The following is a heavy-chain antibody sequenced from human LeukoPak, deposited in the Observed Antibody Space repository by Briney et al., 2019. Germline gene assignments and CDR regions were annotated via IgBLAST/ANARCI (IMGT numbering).Heavy chain of an antibody. J-gene: IGHJ6*03. CDR3: ARPSGETGPINYYYYMDV. D-gene: IGHD7-27*01. Sequence: PSETLSLTCTVSGGSISSSSYYWGWIRQPPGKGLEWIGSIYYSGSTYYNPSLKSRVTISVDTSKNQFSLKLSSVTAADTAVYYCARPSGETGPINYYYYMDVWGKGTTVTVSS. V-gene: IGHV4-39*01. CDR1: GGSISSSSYY. CDR2: IYYSGST.